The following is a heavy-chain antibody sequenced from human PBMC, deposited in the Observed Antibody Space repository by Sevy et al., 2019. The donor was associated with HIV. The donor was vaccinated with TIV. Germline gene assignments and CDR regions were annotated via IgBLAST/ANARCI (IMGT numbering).Heavy chain of an antibody. V-gene: IGHV3-23*01. CDR1: GFTFSSYA. D-gene: IGHD6-13*01. CDR3: AKDQAPGYSSSWEIDY. J-gene: IGHJ4*02. Sequence: GGSLRLSCAASGFTFSSYAMSWVRQAPGKGLEWVSAISGSGGSTYYADSVKGRFTISRDNSKNTLYLQMNSLRAEDTAVYYCAKDQAPGYSSSWEIDYWDQGTLVTVSS. CDR2: ISGSGGST.